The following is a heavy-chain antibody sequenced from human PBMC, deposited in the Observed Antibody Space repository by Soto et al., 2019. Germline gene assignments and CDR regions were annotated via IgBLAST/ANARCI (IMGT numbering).Heavy chain of an antibody. J-gene: IGHJ5*02. CDR1: GGSISSYY. CDR2: IYYRGST. CDR3: ARSVFP. Sequence: SETLSLTCTVSGGSISSYYWPWIRQHPGKGLEWIGYIYYRGSTYYNPSLKSRVTISVDTSKNQFSLKLSSVTAADTAVYYCARSVFPWGQGTPVTVSS. V-gene: IGHV4-59*12.